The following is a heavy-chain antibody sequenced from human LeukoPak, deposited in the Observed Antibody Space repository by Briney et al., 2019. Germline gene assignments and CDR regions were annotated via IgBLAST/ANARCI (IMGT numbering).Heavy chain of an antibody. Sequence: GGSLRLSCAASGLTFNSYSMNWVRQAPGKGLEGISYISSSSSTIYYADSVKGRFTISRDNAKSSLYLQMNSLRAEDTAVYYCARDMFPDTTMDPFDYWGQGTLVTVSS. V-gene: IGHV3-48*04. CDR2: ISSSSSTI. CDR1: GLTFNSYS. D-gene: IGHD5-18*01. J-gene: IGHJ4*02. CDR3: ARDMFPDTTMDPFDY.